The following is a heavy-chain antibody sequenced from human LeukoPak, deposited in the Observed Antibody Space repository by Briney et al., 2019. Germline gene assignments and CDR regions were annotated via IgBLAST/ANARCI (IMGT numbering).Heavy chain of an antibody. CDR2: IYHSGST. V-gene: IGHV4-30-2*01. J-gene: IGHJ4*02. CDR1: GGSISSGGYS. D-gene: IGHD3-22*01. CDR3: ARRLSSGFDY. Sequence: PSQTLSLTCAVSGGSISSGGYSWSWIRQPPGKGLEWIGYIYHSGSTYYNPSLKSRVTISVDTSKNQFSLKLSSVTAADTAVYYCARRLSSGFDYWGQGTLVTVSS.